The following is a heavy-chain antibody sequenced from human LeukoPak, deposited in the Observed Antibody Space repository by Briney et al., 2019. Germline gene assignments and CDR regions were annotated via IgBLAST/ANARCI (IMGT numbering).Heavy chain of an antibody. J-gene: IGHJ4*02. V-gene: IGHV3-21*01. CDR2: ISSSSTYI. CDR1: GFSFSSYA. D-gene: IGHD3-10*01. Sequence: PGGSLRLSCAASGFSFSSYAMNWVRQAPGKGLEWVSSISSSSTYIYYADSLKGRFTISRDNAKNSLYLQMNSLRAEDTAVYYCARDHPYGSGSYDFDYWGQGTLVTVSS. CDR3: ARDHPYGSGSYDFDY.